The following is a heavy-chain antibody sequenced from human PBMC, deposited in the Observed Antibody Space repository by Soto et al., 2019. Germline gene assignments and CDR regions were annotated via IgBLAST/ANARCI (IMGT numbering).Heavy chain of an antibody. J-gene: IGHJ5*02. CDR3: AKMSSENYYDPVFS. Sequence: QVQLVESGGGVVKTSGSLRIACAASGFTFSDYYMSWVLHAPGKGLEWVLYISSSGNTIYYADSVKVRFTISRDNAKNSVYLQMNSLRAEDTALYFCAKMSSENYYDPVFSWGQGTLVTVSS. D-gene: IGHD3-22*01. CDR1: GFTFSDYY. CDR2: ISSSGNTI. V-gene: IGHV3-11*01.